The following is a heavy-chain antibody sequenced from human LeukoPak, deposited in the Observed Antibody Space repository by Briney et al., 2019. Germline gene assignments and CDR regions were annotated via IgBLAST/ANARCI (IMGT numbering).Heavy chain of an antibody. CDR1: GYTFTSYG. CDR2: IIAYNGNT. V-gene: IGHV1-18*01. CDR3: ARDAGSIAAAGSLSDY. J-gene: IGHJ4*02. D-gene: IGHD6-13*01. Sequence: ASVKVPCKASGYTFTSYGISWVRQAPGQGLEWMGWIIAYNGNTNYAQKLQGRVTMTTDTSTSTAYMELRSLRSDDTAVYYCARDAGSIAAAGSLSDYWGQGTLVTVSS.